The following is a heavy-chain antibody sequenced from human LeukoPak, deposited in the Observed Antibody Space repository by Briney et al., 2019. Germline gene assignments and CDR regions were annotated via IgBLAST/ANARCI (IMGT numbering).Heavy chain of an antibody. V-gene: IGHV1-69*05. CDR2: IIPIFGTA. CDR3: ARGSNDFWGGYSLDY. CDR1: GGTFSSYA. D-gene: IGHD3-3*01. J-gene: IGHJ4*02. Sequence: ASVKVSCKASGGTFSSYAISWVRQAPGQGLEWMGGIIPIFGTANYAQKFQGRVTITTDESTSTAYMELSSLRSEDTAVYYCARGSNDFWGGYSLDYWGQGTLVTVSS.